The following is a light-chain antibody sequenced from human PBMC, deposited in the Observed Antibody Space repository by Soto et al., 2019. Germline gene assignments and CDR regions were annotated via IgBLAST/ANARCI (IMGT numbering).Light chain of an antibody. Sequence: IEMTQSPATLSVSPVEGATLSCRASQTVFRNLAWYQQKPGRAPSLLISEASSRATGVPARFSGSGSGTEFTLTISSLQSEDFAVYYCQQCSEWPRTFGQGTKVDIK. CDR2: EAS. CDR1: QTVFRN. CDR3: QQCSEWPRT. J-gene: IGKJ1*01. V-gene: IGKV3-15*01.